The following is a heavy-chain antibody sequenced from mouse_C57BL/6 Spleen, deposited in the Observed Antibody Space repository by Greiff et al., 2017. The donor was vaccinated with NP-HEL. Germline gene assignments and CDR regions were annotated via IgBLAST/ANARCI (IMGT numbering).Heavy chain of an antibody. D-gene: IGHD1-1*01. CDR3: ARSPYYYGSEYYFDY. Sequence: VQLQQPGAELVMPGASVKLSCKASGYTFTSYWMHWVKQRPGQGLEWIGEIDPSDSYTNYNQKFKGKSTLTVDKSSSTAYMQLSSLTSEDSAVYYCARSPYYYGSEYYFDYWGQGTTLTVSS. CDR1: GYTFTSYW. V-gene: IGHV1-69*01. CDR2: IDPSDSYT. J-gene: IGHJ2*01.